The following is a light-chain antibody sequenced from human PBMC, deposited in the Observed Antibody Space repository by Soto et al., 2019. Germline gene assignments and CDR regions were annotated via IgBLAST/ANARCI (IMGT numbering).Light chain of an antibody. J-gene: IGLJ1*01. CDR3: QSYDNSLSAYV. Sequence: QSVLTQPPSLSGAPGQRVTISCTGGSSDIGAGSEVHWYQQLPGTAPKLLIFGSTNRPSGVPDRFSGSKSATSASLDITWLQAEDEADYYCQSYDNSLSAYVFGTGTKVTVL. CDR2: GST. CDR1: SSDIGAGSE. V-gene: IGLV1-40*01.